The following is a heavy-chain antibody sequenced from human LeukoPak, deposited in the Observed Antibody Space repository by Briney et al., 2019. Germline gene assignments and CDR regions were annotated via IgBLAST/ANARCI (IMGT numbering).Heavy chain of an antibody. J-gene: IGHJ4*02. CDR1: GGSISGYY. CDR2: IHTSGST. CDR3: ARLLLGQTFDY. V-gene: IGHV4-4*07. D-gene: IGHD3-10*01. Sequence: SETLSLTCTVSGGSISGYYWSWIRQPAGKGLEWIGHIHTSGSTNYNPSLRSRVTVSVDTSKNQFSLRLSSVTAADTAVYYCARLLLGQTFDYWGQGTLVTVSS.